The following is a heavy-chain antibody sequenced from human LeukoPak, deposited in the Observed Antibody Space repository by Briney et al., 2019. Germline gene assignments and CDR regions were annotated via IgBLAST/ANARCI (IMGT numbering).Heavy chain of an antibody. CDR2: INHSGST. Sequence: TPSETLSLTCAVYGGSFSGYYWSWIRQPPGKGLEWIGEINHSGSTNYNPSLKSRVTISVDTSKNQFSLKLSSVAAADTAVYYCARRPTKGYCSSTSCRPNWFDPWGQGTLVTVSS. J-gene: IGHJ5*02. CDR3: ARRPTKGYCSSTSCRPNWFDP. V-gene: IGHV4-34*01. CDR1: GGSFSGYY. D-gene: IGHD2-2*01.